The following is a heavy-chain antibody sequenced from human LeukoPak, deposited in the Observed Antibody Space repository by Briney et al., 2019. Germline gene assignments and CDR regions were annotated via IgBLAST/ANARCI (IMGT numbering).Heavy chain of an antibody. CDR1: GFTFSSYW. V-gene: IGHV3-74*01. Sequence: GGSLRLSCAASGFTFSSYWIHWVRQAPGKGLVWVSRINTDGSYTNYADSVKGRFTISRDNAKNTLYLQMNSLRAEDTAVYYCARDFYRSSSSWYLKNTYYYYGMDVWGQGTMVTVSS. CDR3: ARDFYRSSSSWYLKNTYYYYGMDV. J-gene: IGHJ6*02. D-gene: IGHD6-13*01. CDR2: INTDGSYT.